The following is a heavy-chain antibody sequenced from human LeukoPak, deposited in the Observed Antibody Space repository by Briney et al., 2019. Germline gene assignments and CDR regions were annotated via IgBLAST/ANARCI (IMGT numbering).Heavy chain of an antibody. D-gene: IGHD6-13*01. CDR2: ISATGGSI. V-gene: IGHV3-23*01. CDR3: AKERGIAAAGGVDY. Sequence: PGGSLRLSCAASGFTFSSYAMSWVRQAPGKGLEWVSTISATGGSIYYADSVRGRLTISRDNSKNTVYLQMNSLRAEDTAVYYCAKERGIAAAGGVDYWGQGTLVTVSS. J-gene: IGHJ4*02. CDR1: GFTFSSYA.